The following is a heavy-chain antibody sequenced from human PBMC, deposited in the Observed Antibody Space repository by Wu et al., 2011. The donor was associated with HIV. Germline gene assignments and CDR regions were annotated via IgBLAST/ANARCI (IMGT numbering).Heavy chain of an antibody. CDR2: ISYSGST. V-gene: IGHV4-59*11. CDR3: ARDPQWELLSGKYFDL. D-gene: IGHD1-26*01. Sequence: QVQLQESGPGLVKPSETLSLTCIVSGVSISSHYWSWIRRPPGKGLEWIGYISYSGSTTYNPSLRSRITISVDTSKNQFSLILNSVTAADTAVYYCARDPQWELLSGKYFDLWGRGTLVTVSS. CDR1: GVSISSHY. J-gene: IGHJ2*01.